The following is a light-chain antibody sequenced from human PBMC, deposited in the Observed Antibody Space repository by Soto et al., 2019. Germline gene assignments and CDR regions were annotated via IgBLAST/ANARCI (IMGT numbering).Light chain of an antibody. CDR1: QNVESY. CDR2: DAS. V-gene: IGKV3-11*01. Sequence: ETVLTQSPTTLSLSPGERATLSCRASQNVESYLAWYQQKPGQAPRLLIYDASNRATGIPARFSGSGSGTEFTLTISSLEPEDFAVYYCQQRRNWPPITFGQGTRLEIK. CDR3: QQRRNWPPIT. J-gene: IGKJ5*01.